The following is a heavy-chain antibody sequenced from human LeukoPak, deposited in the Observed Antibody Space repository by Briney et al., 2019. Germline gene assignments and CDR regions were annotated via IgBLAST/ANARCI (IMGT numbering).Heavy chain of an antibody. Sequence: GGSLRLSCAASGFTFGSYAIYWVRQAPGKGLEWVSGISGSGGITYFADSVQGRFTISRDNSRNTVYLQINSLRAEDTALYYCAKTRAGNSSGRDPGWPMDYWGQGTLVTVSS. CDR3: AKTRAGNSSGRDPGWPMDY. CDR2: ISGSGGIT. J-gene: IGHJ4*02. CDR1: GFTFGSYA. V-gene: IGHV3-23*01. D-gene: IGHD3-22*01.